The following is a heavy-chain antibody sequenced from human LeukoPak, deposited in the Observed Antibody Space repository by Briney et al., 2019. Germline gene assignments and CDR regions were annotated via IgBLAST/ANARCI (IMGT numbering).Heavy chain of an antibody. V-gene: IGHV3-64*01. CDR3: ARVQRVYGSGSYYFDY. CDR2: ISSNGGST. J-gene: IGHJ4*02. CDR1: GFTFSSYA. D-gene: IGHD3-10*01. Sequence: PGGSLRLSCAASGFTFSSYAMHWVRQAPGKGLEYVSAISSNGGSTYYANSVKGRFTISRDNSKNTLYLQMGSLRAEDMAVYYCARVQRVYGSGSYYFDYWGQGTLVTVSS.